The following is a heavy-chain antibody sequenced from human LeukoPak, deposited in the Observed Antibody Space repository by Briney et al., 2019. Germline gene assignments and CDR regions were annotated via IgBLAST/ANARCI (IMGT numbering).Heavy chain of an antibody. CDR2: ISTSSDYI. Sequence: GGSLRLSCAASGFTFSTYSMNWVRQAPGKGLEWVSSISTSSDYIYYAGSLKGRFTISRDNAKNSLYLHMNSLRPDDTAVYYCARGRSITILRGVAISDGFDIWGQGTKVTVS. V-gene: IGHV3-21*06. D-gene: IGHD3-10*01. CDR3: ARGRSITILRGVAISDGFDI. CDR1: GFTFSTYS. J-gene: IGHJ3*02.